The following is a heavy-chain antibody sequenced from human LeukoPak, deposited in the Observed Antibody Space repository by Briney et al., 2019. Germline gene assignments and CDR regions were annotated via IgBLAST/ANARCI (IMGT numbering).Heavy chain of an antibody. CDR3: TTDRLFFQH. Sequence: PGGSLRLSCEGIGFNMTTAWMSWVRQSPGKGLEWLGRLKSEADGGTIDVAAPVTDRFIISRDESKNMMHLQLNSLTTEDSGVYFCTTDRLFFQHWGQGTVVTVS. CDR2: LKSEADGGTI. V-gene: IGHV3-15*01. J-gene: IGHJ1*01. CDR1: GFNMTTAW.